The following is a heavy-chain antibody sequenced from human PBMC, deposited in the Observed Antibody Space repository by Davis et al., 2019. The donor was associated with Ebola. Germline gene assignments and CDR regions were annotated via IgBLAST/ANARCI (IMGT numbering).Heavy chain of an antibody. Sequence: ASVKVSCKASGYTFTSYYMHWVRQAPGQGLEWMGIINPSGGSTSYAQKFQGRVTMTRDTSTSTVYMELSSLRSEDTAVYYCARSDYNDVNFYAMDVWGQGTTVTVSS. V-gene: IGHV1-46*01. CDR3: ARSDYNDVNFYAMDV. CDR1: GYTFTSYY. J-gene: IGHJ6*02. CDR2: INPSGGST. D-gene: IGHD1-26*01.